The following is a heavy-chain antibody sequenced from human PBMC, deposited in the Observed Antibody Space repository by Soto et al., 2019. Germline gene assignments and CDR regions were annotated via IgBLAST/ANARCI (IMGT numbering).Heavy chain of an antibody. CDR1: GGSISTGGYY. D-gene: IGHD3-3*01. CDR2: IDGSGYT. J-gene: IGHJ4*02. CDR3: ARKQAGFFYGIDY. V-gene: IGHV4-31*03. Sequence: SETLSLTCTVSGGSISTGGYYWSWIRQYPGKGLEWLGYIDGSGYTFYNPSIQSRLTLAMDTSKNQFSLKLSSATAADTVAYFCARKQAGFFYGIDYWGQGTLVTVSS.